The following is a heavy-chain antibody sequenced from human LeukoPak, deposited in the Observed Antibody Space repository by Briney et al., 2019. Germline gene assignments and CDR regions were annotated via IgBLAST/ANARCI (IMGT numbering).Heavy chain of an antibody. CDR1: GYPFISNA. CDR3: ARDNAGDIDY. D-gene: IGHD2-15*01. CDR2: INTNTGNP. Sequence: ASVKVSCKASGYPFISNAMNWVRQAPGQGLELMGWINTNTGNPTYAQGFTGRFVFSLDTSVSTAYLQISSLKTEDTAVYYCARDNAGDIDYWGQGTLVTVSP. V-gene: IGHV7-4-1*02. J-gene: IGHJ4*02.